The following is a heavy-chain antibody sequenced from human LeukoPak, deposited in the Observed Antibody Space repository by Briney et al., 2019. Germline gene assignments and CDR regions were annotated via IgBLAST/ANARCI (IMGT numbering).Heavy chain of an antibody. CDR3: AREKIGYYDSSGRGWFDP. D-gene: IGHD3-22*01. CDR2: INHSGST. Sequence: PSETLSLTCAVYGGSFSGYYWNWIRQAPGKGLEWIGEINHSGSTNYNPSLKSRVTISVDTSKNQFSLKLSSVTAADTAVYYCAREKIGYYDSSGRGWFDPWGQGTLVTVSS. V-gene: IGHV4-34*01. J-gene: IGHJ5*02. CDR1: GGSFSGYY.